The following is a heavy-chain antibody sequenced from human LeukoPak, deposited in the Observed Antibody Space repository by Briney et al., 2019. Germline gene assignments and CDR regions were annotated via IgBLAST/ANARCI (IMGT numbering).Heavy chain of an antibody. CDR3: ARVMGRYCSSTSCYVDY. V-gene: IGHV3-23*01. CDR2: SGGGGYT. J-gene: IGHJ4*02. Sequence: SGGGGYTYYADSVKGRFTISRDNSKNTLYLQMNSLRAEDTAVYYCARVMGRYCSSTSCYVDYWGQGTLVTVSS. D-gene: IGHD2-2*01.